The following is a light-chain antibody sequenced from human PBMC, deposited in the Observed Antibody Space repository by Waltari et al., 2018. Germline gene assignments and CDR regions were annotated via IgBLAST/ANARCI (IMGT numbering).Light chain of an antibody. V-gene: IGKV3-15*01. CDR1: QSVSSN. J-gene: IGKJ5*01. Sequence: EIVMTQSPATLSVSPGETATLSCRASQSVSSNLAWYQQRPGQGPRLLIFGASTRATAIPPRVSGSGSGTEFTLTISGLHSEDFAVYYCQQYNDWVTFGQGTRLDIK. CDR3: QQYNDWVT. CDR2: GAS.